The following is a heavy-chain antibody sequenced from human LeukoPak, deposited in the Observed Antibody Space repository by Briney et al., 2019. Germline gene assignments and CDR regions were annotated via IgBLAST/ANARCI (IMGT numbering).Heavy chain of an antibody. Sequence: ASVKVSCKASGYTFTGYYMHWVRQAPGQGLEWMGIINPSGGSTNYAQKFQGRVTMTRDTSTSTVYMELSSLRSEDTAVYYCASWAGEAKNGLWSGPFDYWGQGTLVTVSS. V-gene: IGHV1-46*01. CDR2: INPSGGST. J-gene: IGHJ4*02. CDR3: ASWAGEAKNGLWSGPFDY. CDR1: GYTFTGYY. D-gene: IGHD3-3*01.